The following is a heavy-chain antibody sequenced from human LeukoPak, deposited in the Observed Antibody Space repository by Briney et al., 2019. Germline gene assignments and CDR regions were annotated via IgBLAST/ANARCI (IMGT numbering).Heavy chain of an antibody. CDR1: GFTFSTYA. V-gene: IGHV3-30*18. CDR2: ISYDGSDK. D-gene: IGHD3-10*01. CDR3: AKDIRNDRFGGPGKY. J-gene: IGHJ4*02. Sequence: PGRSQRLSCVVSGFTFSTYAMHWVRQAPGKGLEWVAIISYDGSDKYYADSVKGRFTISRDNSKNTLYLQMNSLRAEDTAVYYCAKDIRNDRFGGPGKYWGQGTLGTVPS.